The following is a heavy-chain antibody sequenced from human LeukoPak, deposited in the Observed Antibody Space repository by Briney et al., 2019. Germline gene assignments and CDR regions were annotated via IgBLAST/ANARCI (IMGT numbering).Heavy chain of an antibody. J-gene: IGHJ4*02. CDR2: IRFDGRNE. V-gene: IGHV3-30*02. D-gene: IGHD6-13*01. CDR3: ARATSAAADDY. CDR1: GFTFSTYG. Sequence: GGSLRLSCAASGFTFSTYGMHWVRQAPGKGLEWVALIRFDGRNEYYADSVKGRFTISRDNSKNTLYLQMNSLRAEDTAVYYCARATSAAADDYWGQGTLVTVSS.